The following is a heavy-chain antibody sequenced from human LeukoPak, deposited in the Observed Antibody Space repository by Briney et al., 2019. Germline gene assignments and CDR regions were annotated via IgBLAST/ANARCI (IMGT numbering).Heavy chain of an antibody. CDR2: MNPSTDTT. CDR3: ARGSDEHYFDY. Sequence: GSVNVSCKASGDTFIPYYIHWVRQAPGQGPEWMGIMNPSTDTTRSAQRFQGRVTMTRDTSTSTVYMELSSLTSDDTAVYYCARGSDEHYFDYWGQGTPVTVPS. V-gene: IGHV1-46*01. CDR1: GDTFIPYY. J-gene: IGHJ4*02.